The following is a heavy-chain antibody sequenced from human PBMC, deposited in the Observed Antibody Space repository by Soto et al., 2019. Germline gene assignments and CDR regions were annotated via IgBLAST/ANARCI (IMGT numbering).Heavy chain of an antibody. Sequence: ASVKVSCKASGYTFTSYGISWVRQAPGQGLEWLGWISAYNGNTNYAQKLQGRVTMTTDTSTSTAYMELRSLRAEDTAVYYCASQVVVAAWIYFQHWGQGTLVTVSS. CDR3: ASQVVVAAWIYFQH. J-gene: IGHJ1*01. CDR1: GYTFTSYG. V-gene: IGHV1-18*01. D-gene: IGHD2-15*01. CDR2: ISAYNGNT.